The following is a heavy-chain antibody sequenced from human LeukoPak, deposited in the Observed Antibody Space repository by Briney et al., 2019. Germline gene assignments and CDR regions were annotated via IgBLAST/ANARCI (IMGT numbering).Heavy chain of an antibody. CDR3: ARDPSGYFNY. V-gene: IGHV4-61*01. CDR2: IYYSGST. J-gene: IGHJ4*02. D-gene: IGHD3-22*01. Sequence: SETLSLTCTVSGGSVSSGNYYWSWIRQPPGKGLDWIGYIYYSGSTNYNPSLKSRVTISVDTSKNQFSLRLSSVTAADTAVYYCARDPSGYFNYWGQGTLATVSS. CDR1: GGSVSSGNYY.